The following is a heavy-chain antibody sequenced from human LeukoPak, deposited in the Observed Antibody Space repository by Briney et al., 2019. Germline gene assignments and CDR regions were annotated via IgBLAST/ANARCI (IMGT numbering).Heavy chain of an antibody. CDR2: INPNCGGT. D-gene: IGHD3-3*01. V-gene: IGHV1-2*02. J-gene: IGHJ4*02. CDR1: GYTFTSYY. CDR3: ASGGNYDFWSGYWYYFDY. Sequence: ASVKVSCTASGYTFTSYYMHWVRQAPGQGLEWMGWINPNCGGTNYAQKFQGRVTMTRDTSISTAYMELSRLRSDDTAVYYCASGGNYDFWSGYWYYFDYWGQGTLVTVPS.